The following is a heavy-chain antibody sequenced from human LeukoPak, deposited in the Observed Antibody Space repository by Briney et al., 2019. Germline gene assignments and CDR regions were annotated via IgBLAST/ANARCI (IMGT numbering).Heavy chain of an antibody. J-gene: IGHJ4*02. CDR2: ISAYNGNT. D-gene: IGHD2-2*01. V-gene: IGHV1-18*01. CDR3: ARDLGYCSSTSCRVGGSGYV. CDR1: GYTFTSYG. Sequence: GASVKVSCKASGYTFTSYGISWVRQAPGQGLEWMGWISAYNGNTNYAQKLQGRVTMTTDTSTSTAYMELRSLRSDDTAVYYCARDLGYCSSTSCRVGGSGYVWGQGTLVTVSS.